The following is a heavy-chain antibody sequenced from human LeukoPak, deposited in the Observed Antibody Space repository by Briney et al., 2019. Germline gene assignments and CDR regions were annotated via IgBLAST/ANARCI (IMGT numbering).Heavy chain of an antibody. CDR2: IGNSGSTI. CDR1: GFTFSDYY. V-gene: IGHV3-11*01. J-gene: IGHJ4*02. D-gene: IGHD4-17*01. CDR3: ANEIRPNDY. Sequence: GGSLRLSCAASGFTFSDYYMSWIRQAPGKGLEWVSYIGNSGSTIYYADSVRGRFTISRDNAKNSLYLQMNSLRAEDTAVYYCANEIRPNDYWGQGTLVTVSS.